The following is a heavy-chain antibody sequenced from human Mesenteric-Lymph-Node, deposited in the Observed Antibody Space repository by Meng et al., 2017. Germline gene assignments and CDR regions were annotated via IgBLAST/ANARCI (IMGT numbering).Heavy chain of an antibody. CDR3: ARGELLWDY. Sequence: QLLESGPVLIKPSQSLSLTCTVSGDSISRCEYFWSWIRQPPGKGLEWIGYMDYRGSTFYNPSLKSRVTISVDTSKNQFSLKLSSVTAADTAVYFCARGELLWDYWGQGTLVTVSS. CDR2: MDYRGST. J-gene: IGHJ4*02. D-gene: IGHD2-2*01. V-gene: IGHV4-30-4*01. CDR1: GDSISRCEYF.